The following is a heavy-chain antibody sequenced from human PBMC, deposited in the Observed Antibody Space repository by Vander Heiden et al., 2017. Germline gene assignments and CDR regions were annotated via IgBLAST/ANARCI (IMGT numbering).Heavy chain of an antibody. CDR2: IIPILGIA. CDR3: ARVPYGSGTLGWFDP. V-gene: IGHV1-69*10. J-gene: IGHJ5*02. D-gene: IGHD3-10*01. Sequence: QVQLVQSGAEVKKPGSSVKVSCKASGGPFSSYAISWVRQAPGQGLEWMGGIIPILGIANYAQKFQGRVTITADKSTSTAYMELSSLRSEDTAVYYCARVPYGSGTLGWFDPWGQGTLVTVSS. CDR1: GGPFSSYA.